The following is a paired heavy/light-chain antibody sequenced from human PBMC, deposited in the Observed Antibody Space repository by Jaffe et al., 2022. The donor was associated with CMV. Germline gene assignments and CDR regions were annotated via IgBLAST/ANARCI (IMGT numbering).Heavy chain of an antibody. CDR2: IWYDGSNT. D-gene: IGHD1-1*01. Sequence: QVQLVESGGGVVQPGRSLRLSCAASGFTFSSYGMHWVRQAPGKGLEWVAVIWYDGSNTYYADSVKGRFTISRDNSKNTLFLQMNSLRAEDTAEYYCARAGNNWDDWSFDLWGRGTLVTVSS. CDR1: GFTFSSYG. CDR3: ARAGNNWDDWSFDL. J-gene: IGHJ2*01. V-gene: IGHV3-33*08.
Light chain of an antibody. CDR3: QSADSSGTYWV. Sequence: SYELTQPPSVSVSPGQTARITCSGEALSKQDVYWYQQKPGQAPVLVIYKDSERPSGIPERFSGSSSGTTVTLTISGVQAEDEADYYCQSADSSGTYWVFGGGTKLTVL. V-gene: IGLV3-25*03. J-gene: IGLJ3*02. CDR2: KDS. CDR1: ALSKQD.